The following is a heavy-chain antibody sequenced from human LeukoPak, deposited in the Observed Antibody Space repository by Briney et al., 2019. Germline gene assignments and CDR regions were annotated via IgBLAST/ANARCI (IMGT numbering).Heavy chain of an antibody. CDR1: AFTFRSYG. CDR2: IRYHGSDK. V-gene: IGHV3-30*02. D-gene: IGHD5-12*01. J-gene: IGHJ4*02. Sequence: GGSLRLSCAASAFTFRSYGMHWVRQAPGKGLEWVAFIRYHGSDKYYADSVKDRFTISRDNSKNTLYLQMNSLRAEDTAVYYCARGGRSYSGYDLGLCFDYWGQGTLVTVSS. CDR3: ARGGRSYSGYDLGLCFDY.